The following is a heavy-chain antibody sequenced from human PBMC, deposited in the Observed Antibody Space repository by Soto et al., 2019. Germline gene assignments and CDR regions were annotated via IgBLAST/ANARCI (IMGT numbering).Heavy chain of an antibody. CDR1: GFTFTSYG. Sequence: EVQLLESGGGLLQPGGSLRLACEASGFTFTSYGMSWVRQAPGKGLEWVSSFSGTGGNTYYADSVKGRFTISRDNFKNTLYLQMNSLRPDDTVVYYCARGGGMDVWGQGTTVTVSS. J-gene: IGHJ6*02. CDR2: FSGTGGNT. V-gene: IGHV3-23*01. CDR3: ARGGGMDV.